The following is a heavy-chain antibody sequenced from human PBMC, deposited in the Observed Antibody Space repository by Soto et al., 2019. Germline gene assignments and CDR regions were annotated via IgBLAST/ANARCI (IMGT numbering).Heavy chain of an antibody. CDR3: ARIAAAGTYFDY. Sequence: SETLSLTCTVSGGSISSGDYYWSWIRQPPGKGLEWIGYIYYSGSTYYNPSLKSRVTISVDTSKNQFSLKLSSVTAADTAVHYCARIAAAGTYFDYWGQGTLVTGSS. J-gene: IGHJ4*02. CDR2: IYYSGST. D-gene: IGHD6-13*01. CDR1: GGSISSGDYY. V-gene: IGHV4-30-4*01.